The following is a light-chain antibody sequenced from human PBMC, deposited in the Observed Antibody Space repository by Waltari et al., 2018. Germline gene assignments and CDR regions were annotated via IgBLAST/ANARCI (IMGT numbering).Light chain of an antibody. CDR2: RNN. V-gene: IGLV1-47*01. J-gene: IGLJ3*02. CDR3: ASWDDSLSVGV. CDR1: ISNLGTNY. Sequence: QSVLTQPPSASGTPGQRVTIPCSGSISNLGTNYVYWYQQFPGTAPKLLIQRNNQRPSGVPDRFSGSKSGTSASLAISGLRSEDEADYYCASWDDSLSVGVFGGGTKLTVL.